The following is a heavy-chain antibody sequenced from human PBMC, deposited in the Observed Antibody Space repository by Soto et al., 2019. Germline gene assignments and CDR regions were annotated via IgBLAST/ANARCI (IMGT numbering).Heavy chain of an antibody. D-gene: IGHD3-3*01. CDR3: TTIFGVVVAGHYGMDA. CDR1: GFTFSNAW. J-gene: IGHJ6*02. Sequence: PGGSLRLSCAASGFTFSNAWMSWVRQAPGKGLEWVGRIKSKTDGGTTDHAAPVKGRFTISRDDSKNTLYLQMNSLKTEDTAVYYCTTIFGVVVAGHYGMDAWGQGTTVTVSS. V-gene: IGHV3-15*07. CDR2: IKSKTDGGTT.